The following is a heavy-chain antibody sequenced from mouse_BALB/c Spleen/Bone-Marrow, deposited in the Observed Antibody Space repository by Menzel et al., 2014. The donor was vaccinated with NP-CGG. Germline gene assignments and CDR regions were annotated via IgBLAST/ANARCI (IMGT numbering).Heavy chain of an antibody. Sequence: VQLVESAAELARPGASVKMSCKASGYTFTSNTIQWVKQRPGQGLEWIGYINPIRGYTDYNQKFKDKTTLTADKSSNTAYMQLSSLTSEDSAVYYCAREATYYAYFDYWGQGTILTVSS. CDR2: INPIRGYT. V-gene: IGHV1-4*02. CDR3: AREATYYAYFDY. D-gene: IGHD1-1*01. J-gene: IGHJ2*01. CDR1: GYTFTSNT.